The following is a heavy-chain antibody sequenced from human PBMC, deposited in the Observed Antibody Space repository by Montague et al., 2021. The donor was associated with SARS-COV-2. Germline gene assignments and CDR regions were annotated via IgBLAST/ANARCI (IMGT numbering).Heavy chain of an antibody. Sequence: SETLSFTCAVYGGSFSGYYWNWIRQPPGKGLEWIGEINHSGSTNYNPSLKSRVTMSVDTSKNQFSLKLSSVTAADTAVYYCARGARQGYGFRLGSFDSWGQGTLVTVSS. J-gene: IGHJ4*02. CDR2: INHSGST. D-gene: IGHD3-10*01. CDR3: ARGARQGYGFRLGSFDS. V-gene: IGHV4-34*01. CDR1: GGSFSGYY.